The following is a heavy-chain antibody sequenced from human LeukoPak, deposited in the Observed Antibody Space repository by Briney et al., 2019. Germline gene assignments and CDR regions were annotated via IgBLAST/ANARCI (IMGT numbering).Heavy chain of an antibody. V-gene: IGHV4-59*08. CDR1: GVSINSYY. D-gene: IGHD2-15*01. CDR2: IYYSGST. CDR3: ARHTQVAASSFDY. Sequence: PSETLSLTCIVSGVSINSYYWSWIRQPPGKGLEWIAYIYYSGSTNYNPSLKSRVTISVDTSKNQFSLKLSSVTAADTAVYYCARHTQVAASSFDYWGRGTLVTVSS. J-gene: IGHJ4*02.